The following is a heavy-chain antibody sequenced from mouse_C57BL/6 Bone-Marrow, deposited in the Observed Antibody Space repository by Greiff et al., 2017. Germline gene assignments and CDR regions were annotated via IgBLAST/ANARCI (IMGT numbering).Heavy chain of an antibody. V-gene: IGHV1-26*01. CDR3: ARRCYGSSYWYFDV. CDR1: GYTFTDYY. CDR2: INPNNGGT. J-gene: IGHJ1*03. Sequence: EVQLQQSGPELVKPGASVKISCKASGYTFTDYYMNWVKQSHGKSLEWIGDINPNNGGTSYNQKFKGKATLTVDKSSSTAYMQLSSLTSEDSAVYYCARRCYGSSYWYFDVWGTGTTVTVSS. D-gene: IGHD1-1*01.